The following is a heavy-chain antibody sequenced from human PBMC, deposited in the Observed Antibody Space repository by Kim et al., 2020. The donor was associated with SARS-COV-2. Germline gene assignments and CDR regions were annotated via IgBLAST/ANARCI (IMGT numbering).Heavy chain of an antibody. Sequence: YNPSLKSRVTISVDTSKNQFSLKLSSVTAADTAVYYCARKWMAGQVWFDPWGQGTLVTVSS. CDR3: ARKWMAGQVWFDP. J-gene: IGHJ5*02. V-gene: IGHV4-34*01. D-gene: IGHD6-19*01.